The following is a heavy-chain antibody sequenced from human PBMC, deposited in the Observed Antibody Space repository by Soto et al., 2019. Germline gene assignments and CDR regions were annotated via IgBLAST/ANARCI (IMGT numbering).Heavy chain of an antibody. Sequence: GASVKVSCKASGGTFSSYTISWVRQAPGQGLEWMGRIIPILGIANYAQKFQGRVTITADKSTSTAYMELSSLRSEDTAVYYCARMGSGSGSYSYPYFDYWGQGTLVTVSS. CDR2: IIPILGIA. J-gene: IGHJ4*02. CDR3: ARMGSGSGSYSYPYFDY. V-gene: IGHV1-69*02. CDR1: GGTFSSYT. D-gene: IGHD3-10*01.